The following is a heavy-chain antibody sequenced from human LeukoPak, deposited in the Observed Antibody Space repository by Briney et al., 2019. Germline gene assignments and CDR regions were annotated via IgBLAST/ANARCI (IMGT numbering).Heavy chain of an antibody. Sequence: ASVKVSCKASGYTFTGYYMHWVRQAPGQGLGWMGWINPNSGGTNYAQKFQGRVTMTRDTSISTAYMELNRLRSDDTAVYYCARGPGIAAAGPNYYYYYMDVWGKGTTVTVSS. V-gene: IGHV1-2*02. CDR1: GYTFTGYY. CDR2: INPNSGGT. D-gene: IGHD6-13*01. J-gene: IGHJ6*03. CDR3: ARGPGIAAAGPNYYYYYMDV.